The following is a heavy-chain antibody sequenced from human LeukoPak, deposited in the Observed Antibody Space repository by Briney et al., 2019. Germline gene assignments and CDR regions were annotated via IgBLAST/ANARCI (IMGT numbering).Heavy chain of an antibody. Sequence: SETLSLTCTVSGGSISSSSYYWGWIRQPPGKGLEWIGSIYYSGSTYYNPSLKSRVTISVDTSKNQFSLKLSSVTAADTAVYYCARLSLLSHTTSSGRHFYYMDVWGKGTTVTVSS. J-gene: IGHJ6*03. CDR3: ARLSLLSHTTSSGRHFYYMDV. CDR1: GGSISSSSYY. V-gene: IGHV4-39*01. D-gene: IGHD6-6*01. CDR2: IYYSGST.